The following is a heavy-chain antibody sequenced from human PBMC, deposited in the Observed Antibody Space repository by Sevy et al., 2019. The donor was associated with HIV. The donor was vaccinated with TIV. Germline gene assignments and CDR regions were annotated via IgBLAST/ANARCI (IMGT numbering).Heavy chain of an antibody. D-gene: IGHD5-18*01. CDR3: AREVDTAMDYYYYYYMDV. CDR1: GGSISSYY. V-gene: IGHV4-59*01. CDR2: IYYSGST. Sequence: LLQLSETLSLTCTVSGGSISSYYWSWIRQPPGRGLEWIGYIYYSGSTNYNPSLKSRVTISVDTSKNQFSLKLSSVTAADTAVYYCAREVDTAMDYYYYYYMDVWGKGTTVTVSS. J-gene: IGHJ6*03.